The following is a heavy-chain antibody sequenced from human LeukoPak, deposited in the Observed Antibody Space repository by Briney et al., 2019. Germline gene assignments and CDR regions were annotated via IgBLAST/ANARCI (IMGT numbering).Heavy chain of an antibody. CDR1: GFMFSNSW. CDR2: IKQDGSTK. J-gene: IGHJ4*02. Sequence: AGGSLRLSCAASGFMFSNSWMAWVRQAPGTGVEWVANIKQDGSTKHYADSLKGRFTISRDNPKNSLYLQMNSLRADDTAIYYCARDTDGNLDYWGQGILVTVAS. CDR3: ARDTDGNLDY. D-gene: IGHD2-8*02. V-gene: IGHV3-7*01.